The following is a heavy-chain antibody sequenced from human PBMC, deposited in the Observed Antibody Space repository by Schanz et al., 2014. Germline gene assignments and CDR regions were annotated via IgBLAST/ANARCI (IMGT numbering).Heavy chain of an antibody. Sequence: QVQLVESGGGVVQPGRSLRLSCAASGFTFSTYWMSWVRQAPGKGLEWVAVISYHGSERYYADSVKGRFTISRDNSKNTVYLQMNSLRSEDTAVYYCTRDRGALINHNDALDLWGQGTMVSVSS. J-gene: IGHJ3*01. D-gene: IGHD3-16*01. CDR3: TRDRGALINHNDALDL. V-gene: IGHV3-30*03. CDR1: GFTFSTYW. CDR2: ISYHGSER.